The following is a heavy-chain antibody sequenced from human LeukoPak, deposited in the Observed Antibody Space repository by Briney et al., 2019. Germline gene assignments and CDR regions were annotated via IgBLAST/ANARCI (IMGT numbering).Heavy chain of an antibody. CDR2: INPSGGST. Sequence: GASVKVSCKASGYAFTSYYMHWVRQAPGQGLEWMGIINPSGGSTSYAQKFQGRVTMTRDMSTSTVYMELSRLRSDDTAVYYCARNPRLTYYGSGSYYSDWFDPWGQGTLVTVSS. V-gene: IGHV1-46*01. D-gene: IGHD3-10*01. J-gene: IGHJ5*02. CDR1: GYAFTSYY. CDR3: ARNPRLTYYGSGSYYSDWFDP.